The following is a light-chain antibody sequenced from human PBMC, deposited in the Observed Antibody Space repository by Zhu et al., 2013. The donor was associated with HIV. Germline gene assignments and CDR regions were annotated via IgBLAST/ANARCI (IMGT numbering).Light chain of an antibody. CDR3: CSYTNTSTLAL. Sequence: QSVLTQPPSVSGAPGQRVIISCTGSTSNIGAGYDVQWYQQLPGTAPKLLIYDNNNRPSGVPDRFSGSKSGNTASLTVSGLQPEDEATYYCCSYTNTSTLALFGGGTKLTVL. CDR2: DNN. V-gene: IGLV1-40*01. CDR1: TSNIGAGYD. J-gene: IGLJ3*02.